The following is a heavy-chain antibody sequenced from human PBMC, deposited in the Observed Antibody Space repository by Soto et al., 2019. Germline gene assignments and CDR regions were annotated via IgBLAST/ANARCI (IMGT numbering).Heavy chain of an antibody. Sequence: VQLVASGGGLVKPGGSLRLSCAASGFTFSSYSMNWVRQAPGKGLEWVSSISGSSSYIYYADSVKGRFTISRDNAKNSLYLQINSLRAEDTAVYYCARDHTIDYGGQGTLVTVSS. CDR3: ARDHTIDY. CDR2: ISGSSSYI. D-gene: IGHD2-2*01. V-gene: IGHV3-21*01. J-gene: IGHJ4*02. CDR1: GFTFSSYS.